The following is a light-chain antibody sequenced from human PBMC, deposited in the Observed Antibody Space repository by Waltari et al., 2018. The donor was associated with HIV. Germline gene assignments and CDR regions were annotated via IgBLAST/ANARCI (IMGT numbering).Light chain of an antibody. V-gene: IGKV3-15*01. Sequence: EIVMTQSPGTLSLSPGDRATLSCRATKDVTNKLAWYQQKPGQSPRLLMYGGSTRATGFPARFSGSGSGTAFNLTISSLQSEDFAVYSCQQYYDWPWTFGQGTKVEIK. CDR3: QQYYDWPWT. CDR2: GGS. J-gene: IGKJ1*01. CDR1: KDVTNK.